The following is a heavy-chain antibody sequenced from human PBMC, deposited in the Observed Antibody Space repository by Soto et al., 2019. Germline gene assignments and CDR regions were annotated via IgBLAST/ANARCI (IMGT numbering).Heavy chain of an antibody. J-gene: IGHJ6*02. D-gene: IGHD3-10*01. Sequence: GGSLRLSCVGSGFSFSDYFMTWARQAPGKGLEWVANIKEDGSEKYYLESVKGRFTISRDNAKNSLYLQVNSLRDEDTAVYYCARPRFRGMDVWGQGTTVTVSS. CDR2: IKEDGSEK. CDR1: GFSFSDYF. CDR3: ARPRFRGMDV. V-gene: IGHV3-7*03.